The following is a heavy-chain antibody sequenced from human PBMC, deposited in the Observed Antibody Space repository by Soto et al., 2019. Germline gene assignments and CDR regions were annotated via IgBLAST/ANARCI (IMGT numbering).Heavy chain of an antibody. D-gene: IGHD6-13*01. V-gene: IGHV1-2*02. CDR2: INPNSGGT. CDR1: GYTFTSYG. CDR3: AQILSAAGFDY. J-gene: IGHJ4*02. Sequence: ASVMVSCKASGYTFTSYGISWVRQAPGQGLEWMGWINPNSGGTNYAQKFQGRVTMTRDTSISTAYMELSRLRSDDTAVYYCAQILSAAGFDYWGQGTLVTVSS.